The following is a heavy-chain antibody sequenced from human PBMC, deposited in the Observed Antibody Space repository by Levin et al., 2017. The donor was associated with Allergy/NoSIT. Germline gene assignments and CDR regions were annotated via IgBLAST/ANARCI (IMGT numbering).Heavy chain of an antibody. Sequence: PGGSLRLSCTVSGGSISSYYWSWIRQPPGKGLEWIGYIYYSGSTNYNPSLKSRVTISVDTSKNQFSLKLSSVTAADTAVYYCARGSPYPGLDYWGQGTLVTVSS. D-gene: IGHD2-2*01. CDR3: ARGSPYPGLDY. CDR2: IYYSGST. J-gene: IGHJ4*02. CDR1: GGSISSYY. V-gene: IGHV4-59*01.